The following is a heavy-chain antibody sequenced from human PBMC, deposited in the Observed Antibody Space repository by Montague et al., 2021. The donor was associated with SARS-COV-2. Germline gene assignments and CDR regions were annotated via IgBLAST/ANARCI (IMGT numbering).Heavy chain of an antibody. Sequence: ETLSLTCTVSGGSISSYYWSWIRQPPGKGLEWIGYIYYSGSTNXNPSLKSRVTISVDTSKNQFSLKLSSVTAADTAVYYCAREVRYYYDSSGPGAFNIWGQGTMVTVSS. D-gene: IGHD3-22*01. J-gene: IGHJ3*02. CDR2: IYYSGST. CDR3: AREVRYYYDSSGPGAFNI. V-gene: IGHV4-59*01. CDR1: GGSISSYY.